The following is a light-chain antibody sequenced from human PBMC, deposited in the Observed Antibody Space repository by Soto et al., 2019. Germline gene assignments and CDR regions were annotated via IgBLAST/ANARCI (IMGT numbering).Light chain of an antibody. V-gene: IGKV3-11*01. CDR2: DAS. J-gene: IGKJ1*01. CDR1: QSVSSY. Sequence: EIVLTQSPATLSLSPGDRATLSCRASQSVSSYLAWYQQKPGQAPRLLIYDASNRATGIPPRFSGSGSGTAVTLTISSLEPEDVAVYYCQQRSNWPRTFGQGTKLEIK. CDR3: QQRSNWPRT.